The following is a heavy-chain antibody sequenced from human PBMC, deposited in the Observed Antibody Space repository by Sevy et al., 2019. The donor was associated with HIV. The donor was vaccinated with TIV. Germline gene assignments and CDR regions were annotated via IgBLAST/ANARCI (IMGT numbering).Heavy chain of an antibody. V-gene: IGHV3-33*01. CDR3: AATATHLDY. Sequence: GGSLRLSCAASGFTFSSFGMHWVRQAPGKGLEWAAVIWYEGSTTYYADSVRGRFTISRDSSNNTLYLQMNSLRADDTAAYYCAATATHLDYWGQGTLVTVSS. D-gene: IGHD1-26*01. J-gene: IGHJ4*02. CDR2: IWYEGSTT. CDR1: GFTFSSFG.